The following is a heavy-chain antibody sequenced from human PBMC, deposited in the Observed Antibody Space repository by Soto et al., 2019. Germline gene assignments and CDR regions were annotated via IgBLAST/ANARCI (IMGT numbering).Heavy chain of an antibody. CDR3: AKDIYYRVVFREDYYYYAMDV. D-gene: IGHD4-4*01. V-gene: IGHV3-9*01. Sequence: EVQLLESGGGLVQPGGSLRLSCAASGFTFSSYAMSWVRQAPGKGLEWVSTISWNSGTMDYADSVKGRFTISRDTAKNSLYLQMNSLRAEDTALYYCAKDIYYRVVFREDYYYYAMDVWGQGTTVTVSS. CDR1: GFTFSSYA. J-gene: IGHJ6*02. CDR2: ISWNSGTM.